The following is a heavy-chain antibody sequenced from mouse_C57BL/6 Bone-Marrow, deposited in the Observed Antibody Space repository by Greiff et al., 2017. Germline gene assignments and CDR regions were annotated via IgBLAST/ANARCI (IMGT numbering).Heavy chain of an antibody. D-gene: IGHD2-1*01. CDR3: ARGGNYLFAY. Sequence: EVKLVESGGGLVKPGGSLKLSCAASGFTFSDYGMHWVRQAPEKGLEWVAYISSRSSTIYSADTVKGRFTISRDNAKNTLFLQMTGLRSEDTAMYYCARGGNYLFAYWGQGTLVTVSA. CDR2: ISSRSSTI. J-gene: IGHJ3*01. V-gene: IGHV5-17*01. CDR1: GFTFSDYG.